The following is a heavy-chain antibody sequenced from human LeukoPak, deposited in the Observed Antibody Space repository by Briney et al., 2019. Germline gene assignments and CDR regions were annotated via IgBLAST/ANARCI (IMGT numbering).Heavy chain of an antibody. CDR3: TNWGGAWGRDL. Sequence: GGSLRLSCAASGLNFRKSWMTWVRQAPGRGLEWVASIRDDGSENFYVDSVKGRFTISRDNAKNSLYLQMNSLRAEDTALYYCTNWGGAWGRDLWGQGILDSLSS. V-gene: IGHV3-7*01. CDR1: GLNFRKSW. CDR2: IRDDGSEN. J-gene: IGHJ4*02. D-gene: IGHD7-27*01.